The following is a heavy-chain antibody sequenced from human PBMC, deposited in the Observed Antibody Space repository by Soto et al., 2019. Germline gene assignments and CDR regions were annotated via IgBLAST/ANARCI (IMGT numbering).Heavy chain of an antibody. CDR1: GFTVSSNY. CDR3: ARDRVESGYPEYFQH. Sequence: EVQLVESGGGLIQPGGSLRLSCAASGFTVSSNYMSWLRQAPGKGLEWVSVIYSGGSTYYADSVKGGFTISRDNSKNTLYLQMNSLRAEDTAVYYCARDRVESGYPEYFQHWGQGTLVTVSS. V-gene: IGHV3-53*01. CDR2: IYSGGST. D-gene: IGHD3-22*01. J-gene: IGHJ1*01.